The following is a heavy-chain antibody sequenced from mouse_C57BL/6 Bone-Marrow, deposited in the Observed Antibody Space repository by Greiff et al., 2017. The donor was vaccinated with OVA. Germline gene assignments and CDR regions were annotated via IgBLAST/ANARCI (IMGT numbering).Heavy chain of an antibody. V-gene: IGHV1-55*01. Sequence: VQWVESGAELVKPGASVKMSCKASGYTFTSYWITWVKQRPGQGLEWIGDIYPGSGSTNYNEKFKSKATLTVDTSSSTAYMQLSSLTSEDSAVYYCAREGDYAWYFDVWGTGTTVTVSS. D-gene: IGHD2-4*01. CDR1: GYTFTSYW. J-gene: IGHJ1*03. CDR3: AREGDYAWYFDV. CDR2: IYPGSGST.